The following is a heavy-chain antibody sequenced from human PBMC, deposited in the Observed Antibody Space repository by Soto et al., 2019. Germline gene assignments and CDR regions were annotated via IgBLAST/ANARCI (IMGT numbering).Heavy chain of an antibody. CDR3: ARVRGGYSYEFDY. CDR2: IYYSGST. D-gene: IGHD5-18*01. CDR1: GGSISSYY. Sequence: SETLSLTCTVSGGSISSYYCSWIRQPPGKGLEWIGYIYYSGSTNYNPSLKSRVTISVDTSKNQFSLKLSSVTAADTAVYYCARVRGGYSYEFDYWGQGTLVTVSS. J-gene: IGHJ4*02. V-gene: IGHV4-59*01.